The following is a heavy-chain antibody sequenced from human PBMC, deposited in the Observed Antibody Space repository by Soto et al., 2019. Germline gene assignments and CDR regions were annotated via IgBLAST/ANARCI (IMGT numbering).Heavy chain of an antibody. J-gene: IGHJ4*02. V-gene: IGHV4-30-4*01. CDR3: XXXXXXQSDY. CDR1: GGSISSGDYY. CDR2: IYYSGRT. Sequence: QVQLQESGPGLVKPSQTLSLTCTVSGGSISSGDYYWSWIRQPPGKGLEWIGYIYYSGRTYYIPXXXXXXXXXXXXXXXXXXXXXXXXXXXXXXXXXXXXXXXXQSDYWGQGTLVTVSS.